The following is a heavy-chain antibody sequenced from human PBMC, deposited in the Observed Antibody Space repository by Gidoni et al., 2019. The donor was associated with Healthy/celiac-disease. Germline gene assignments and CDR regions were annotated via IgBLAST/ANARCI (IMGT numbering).Heavy chain of an antibody. V-gene: IGHV1-2*02. D-gene: IGHD3-10*01. CDR2: INPNSGGT. CDR1: GYTFTGYN. J-gene: IGHJ4*02. CDR3: ARKKFYGSGEGFDY. Sequence: QVQLVQSVAEVKNPGASVKVPCKASGYTFTGYNMHWVRQAPGQGLEWMGWINPNSGGTNYAQKFQGRVTMTRDTSISTAYMELSRLRSDDTAVYYCARKKFYGSGEGFDYWGQGTLVTVSS.